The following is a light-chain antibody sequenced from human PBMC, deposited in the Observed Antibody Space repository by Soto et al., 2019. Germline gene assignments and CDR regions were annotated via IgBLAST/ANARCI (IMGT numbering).Light chain of an antibody. CDR1: PSDVGGSNS. V-gene: IGLV2-8*01. Sequence: QSALTQPPSASGSPGQSVTISCTGTPSDVGGSNSVSWYQQHPGKAPNLMIYDVNKRPSGVPDRFSGSKSSNTASLTVSGLQAADEAYYFCSSYAPSDVVFGGGTKLTVL. CDR2: DVN. J-gene: IGLJ2*01. CDR3: SSYAPSDVV.